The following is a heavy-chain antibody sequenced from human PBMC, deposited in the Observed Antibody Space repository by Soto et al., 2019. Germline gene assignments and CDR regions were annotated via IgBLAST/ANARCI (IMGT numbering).Heavy chain of an antibody. CDR1: GYTFTSYG. Sequence: ASVKVSCKASGYTFTSYGISWVRQAPGQGLEWMGWISAYNGNTNYAQKLQGRVTMTTDTSTSTACMELRSLRSDDTAVYYCASLGSSFYDSSGYYYYWGQGPLVTVSS. CDR2: ISAYNGNT. D-gene: IGHD3-22*01. CDR3: ASLGSSFYDSSGYYYY. J-gene: IGHJ4*02. V-gene: IGHV1-18*01.